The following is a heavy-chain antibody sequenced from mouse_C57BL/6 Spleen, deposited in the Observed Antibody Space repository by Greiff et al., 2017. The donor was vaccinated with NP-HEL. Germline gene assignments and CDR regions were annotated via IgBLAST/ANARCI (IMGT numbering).Heavy chain of an antibody. V-gene: IGHV1-80*01. D-gene: IGHD1-1*01. CDR3: GRSGTTVPWYFDV. CDR1: GYAFSSYW. CDR2: IYPGDGDT. Sequence: VQLQQSGAELVKPGASVKISCKASGYAFSSYWMNWVKQRPGKGLEWIGQIYPGDGDTNYNGKFKGKATLTADKSSSTAYMQLSSLTSEDSAVYFCGRSGTTVPWYFDVGGTGTTVTVSA. J-gene: IGHJ1*03.